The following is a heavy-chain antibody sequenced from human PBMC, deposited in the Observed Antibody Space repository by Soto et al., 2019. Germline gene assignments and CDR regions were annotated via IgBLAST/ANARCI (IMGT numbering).Heavy chain of an antibody. J-gene: IGHJ6*03. CDR2: ISAYNGNT. CDR3: ARGYYDFWSGYRRIDYYYYYYMDV. D-gene: IGHD3-3*01. CDR1: GYTFTSYG. Sequence: ASVKVSCKASGYTFTSYGSSWVRQAPGQGLEWMGWISAYNGNTNYAQKLQGRVTMTTDTSTSTAYMELRSLRSDDTAVYYCARGYYDFWSGYRRIDYYYYYYMDVWGKGTTVTVSS. V-gene: IGHV1-18*01.